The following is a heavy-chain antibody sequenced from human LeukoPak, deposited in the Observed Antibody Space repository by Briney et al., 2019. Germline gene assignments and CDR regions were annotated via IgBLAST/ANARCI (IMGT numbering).Heavy chain of an antibody. Sequence: TGGSLRLSCAASGFSFSSNAMGWVRQVPGEGLQWVSGISGRGGSAYYADSVKGRFIISRDNSKNTLYLQMNNLRAEDTALYYCAKEDYYGSGFDNWGQGTLVTVSS. V-gene: IGHV3-23*01. CDR3: AKEDYYGSGFDN. CDR1: GFSFSSNA. D-gene: IGHD3-10*01. CDR2: ISGRGGSA. J-gene: IGHJ4*02.